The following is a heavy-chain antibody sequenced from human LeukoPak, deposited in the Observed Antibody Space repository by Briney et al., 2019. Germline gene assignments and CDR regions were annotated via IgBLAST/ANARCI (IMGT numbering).Heavy chain of an antibody. V-gene: IGHV3-7*01. CDR1: GFTFNTYW. J-gene: IGHJ6*02. Sequence: GGSLRLSCAASGFTFNTYWMTWVRQAPGKGLEWVANIKEDGSEKVYVDSLKGRFAISRDNAKNSLYLQMSSLRDEDSAVYYCAREGSRIQDLDVWGQGTTVTVSS. D-gene: IGHD5-18*01. CDR3: AREGSRIQDLDV. CDR2: IKEDGSEK.